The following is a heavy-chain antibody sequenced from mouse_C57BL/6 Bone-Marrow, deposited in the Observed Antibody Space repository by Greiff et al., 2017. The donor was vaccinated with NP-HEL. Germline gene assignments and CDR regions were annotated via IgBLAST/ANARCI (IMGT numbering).Heavy chain of an antibody. V-gene: IGHV5-2*01. CDR1: EYEFPSHD. Sequence: EVKLVESGGGLVQPGESLKLSCESNEYEFPSHDMSWVRKTQEKRLELVAAINSDGGSTYYPDTMERRFIISRDNTNKTLYLQMSSLRSEDTALYYCSRPLANCYLYYFDYCGQGTTLTVSS. J-gene: IGHJ2*01. D-gene: IGHD4-1*01. CDR3: SRPLANCYLYYFDY. CDR2: INSDGGST.